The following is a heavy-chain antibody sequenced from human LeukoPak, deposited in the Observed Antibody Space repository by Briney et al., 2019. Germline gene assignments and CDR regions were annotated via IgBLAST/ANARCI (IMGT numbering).Heavy chain of an antibody. D-gene: IGHD1-26*01. J-gene: IGHJ4*02. V-gene: IGHV1-46*01. CDR3: ARGGHSGSYYDFSYDY. CDR1: GYTFTSYY. CDR2: INPSGGST. Sequence: ASVKVSCKASGYTFTSYYMHWVRQAPGQGLEWMGIINPSGGSTSYAQKFQGRVTMTRDMSTSTVYMELSSLRSEDTAVYYCARGGHSGSYYDFSYDYWGQGTLVTVSS.